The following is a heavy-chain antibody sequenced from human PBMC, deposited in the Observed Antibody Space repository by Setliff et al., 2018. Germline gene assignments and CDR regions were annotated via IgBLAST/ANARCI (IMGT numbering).Heavy chain of an antibody. V-gene: IGHV4-34*01. D-gene: IGHD2-2*01. Sequence: SETMSLTCAIYGQSFSDYYWSWVRQPPGKGLEWIGEIYHSGSTNYNPSLKSRVTISVDTSKNQFSLKLSSVTAADTAVYYCARAIVVVPPNALKVYFDHWGPGVQVTVSS. J-gene: IGHJ4*02. CDR2: IYHSGST. CDR1: GQSFSDYY. CDR3: ARAIVVVPPNALKVYFDH.